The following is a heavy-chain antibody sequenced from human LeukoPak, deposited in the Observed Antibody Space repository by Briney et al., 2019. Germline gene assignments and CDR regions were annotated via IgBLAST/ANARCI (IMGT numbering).Heavy chain of an antibody. V-gene: IGHV3-7*01. D-gene: IGHD2-2*01. Sequence: GGSLRLSCEASGFTFSNSWMTWVRQTPGKGLEWVANIKTDGSEKYYVDSVKGRFTISRDNAKNSLYLQMNSLRAEDTAVYYCATYSSRNAREFQSWGQGTLVTVSS. CDR1: GFTFSNSW. J-gene: IGHJ1*01. CDR2: IKTDGSEK. CDR3: ATYSSRNAREFQS.